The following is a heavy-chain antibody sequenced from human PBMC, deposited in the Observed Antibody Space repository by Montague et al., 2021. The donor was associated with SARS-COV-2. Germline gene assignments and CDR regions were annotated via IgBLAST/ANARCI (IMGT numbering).Heavy chain of an antibody. D-gene: IGHD3-10*01. Sequence: CAISGDSVSSNSAAWNWIRQSPSRGLEWLGRTYYRSKWYNDYAVXVKSRITINPDTSKNQYSLQLNSVTPEDTAVYYCARAHGSGSYGVSYFDYWGQGTLVTVSS. J-gene: IGHJ4*02. V-gene: IGHV6-1*01. CDR2: TYYRSKWYN. CDR1: GDSVSSNSAA. CDR3: ARAHGSGSYGVSYFDY.